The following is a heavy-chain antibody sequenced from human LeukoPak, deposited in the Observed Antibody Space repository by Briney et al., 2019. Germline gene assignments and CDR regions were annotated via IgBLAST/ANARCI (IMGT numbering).Heavy chain of an antibody. Sequence: SVKVSCKASGDTFSSYAISWVRQAPGQGLEWMGGIIPIFGTANYAQKFQGRVTITADESTSTAYMELSSLRSEDTAVYYCAATTANWTYYFDYWGQGTLVTVSS. CDR2: IIPIFGTA. V-gene: IGHV1-69*13. J-gene: IGHJ4*02. CDR1: GDTFSSYA. CDR3: AATTANWTYYFDY. D-gene: IGHD1-20*01.